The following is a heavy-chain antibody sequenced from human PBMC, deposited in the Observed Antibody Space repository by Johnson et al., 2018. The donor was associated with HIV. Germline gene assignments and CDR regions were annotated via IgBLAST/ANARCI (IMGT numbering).Heavy chain of an antibody. D-gene: IGHD2-21*01. CDR2: IRYDGSNK. V-gene: IGHV3-30*02. J-gene: IGHJ3*02. CDR1: GLTLSSYG. Sequence: QVQLVESGGGVVQPGGSLRLSCAASGLTLSSYGMHWVRQAPGKGLEWVAFIRYDGSNKYYADSVKGRFTISRDNSKNTLYLQMNSIRAEDTAVYYCAKDFVTHGAFDIWGQGTMVTVSS. CDR3: AKDFVTHGAFDI.